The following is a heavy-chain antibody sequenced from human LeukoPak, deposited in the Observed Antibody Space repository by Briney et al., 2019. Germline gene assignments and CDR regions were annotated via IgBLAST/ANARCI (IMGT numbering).Heavy chain of an antibody. CDR3: ATGGGIVVVPADPIRDAFDI. CDR1: GYTFSSYG. J-gene: IGHJ3*02. V-gene: IGHV1-18*01. CDR2: ISAYSGNT. D-gene: IGHD2-2*01. Sequence: ASVKVSCKASGYTFSSYGISWVRQAPGQGLEWMGWISAYSGNTNYAQKLQGRVTMTEDTSTDTAYMELSSLRSEDTAVYYCATGGGIVVVPADPIRDAFDIWGQGTMVTVSS.